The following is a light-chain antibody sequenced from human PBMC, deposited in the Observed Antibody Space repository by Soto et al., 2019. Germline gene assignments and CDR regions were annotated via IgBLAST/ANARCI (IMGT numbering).Light chain of an antibody. J-gene: IGKJ1*01. CDR3: KQYNDWPRT. Sequence: ETVMTQSPATLSVSPGERATLSCRASQTVGSNLAWYQQTPGRAPRLLIYGASTRATGIPARFSGGGSGTEFTLTISSLQSEDFAVYYCKQYNDWPRTFGQGTKVEI. CDR1: QTVGSN. CDR2: GAS. V-gene: IGKV3-15*01.